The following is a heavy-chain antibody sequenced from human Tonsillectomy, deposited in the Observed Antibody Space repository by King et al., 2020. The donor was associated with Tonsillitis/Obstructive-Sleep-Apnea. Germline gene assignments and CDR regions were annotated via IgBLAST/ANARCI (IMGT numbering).Heavy chain of an antibody. V-gene: IGHV2-5*02. CDR2: IYWDDYK. D-gene: IGHD4-17*01. CDR3: AHRAYMTTVTSAFDY. Sequence: TLKESGPTLVKPTQTLTLTCTFSGFSLSTSGVGVGWIRQPPGKALEWLALIYWDDYKRYSPSLKSRLTITKDTSKNQVVLTMTNMDPVDTATYYCAHRAYMTTVTSAFDYWGQGTLVTVSS. J-gene: IGHJ4*02. CDR1: GFSLSTSGVG.